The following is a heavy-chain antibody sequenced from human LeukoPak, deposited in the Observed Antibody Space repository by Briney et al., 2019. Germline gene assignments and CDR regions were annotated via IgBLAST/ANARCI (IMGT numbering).Heavy chain of an antibody. J-gene: IGHJ4*02. CDR1: GFIVSSNY. D-gene: IGHD3-22*01. CDR2: IDSGDST. V-gene: IGHV3-53*01. CDR3: GVGYYDSSCYFTNFDY. Sequence: PGGSLRLSCAASGFIVSSNYMSWIRQAPGKGLEWVSVIDSGDSTYYADSVKGRFTISRDNSENTLYLQMNSLRAEDTAIYFCGVGYYDSSCYFTNFDYWGQGTLVTVSS.